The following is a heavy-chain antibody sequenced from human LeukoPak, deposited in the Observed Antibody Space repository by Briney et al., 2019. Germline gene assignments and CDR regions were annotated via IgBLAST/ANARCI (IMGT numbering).Heavy chain of an antibody. CDR3: ARDPVSQWTVGTHDY. CDR1: GGSVSSSSFY. CDR2: IYYNGNT. Sequence: SETLSLTCTVSGGSVSSSSFYWGWIRQPPGEGLEWIGSIYYNGNTYYNPSLKSRVTISVDTSKNQFSLKLSSVTAADTAVYYCARDPVSQWTVGTHDYWGQGTLVTVSS. D-gene: IGHD3/OR15-3a*01. J-gene: IGHJ4*02. V-gene: IGHV4-39*07.